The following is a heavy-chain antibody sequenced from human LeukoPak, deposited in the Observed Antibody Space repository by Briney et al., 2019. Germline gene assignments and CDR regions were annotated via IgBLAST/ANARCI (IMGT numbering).Heavy chain of an antibody. Sequence: GGSLRLSCAASGFAFSFYAMSWLRQPPGKGLEWVSTINANSGTTSYAASVRGRFTISRDNAKNSLYLQMNSLRAEDTAVYYCARALKGTYYYDSSGYNYFDYWGRGTLVTVSS. D-gene: IGHD3-22*01. CDR3: ARALKGTYYYDSSGYNYFDY. V-gene: IGHV3-23*01. CDR2: INANSGTT. CDR1: GFAFSFYA. J-gene: IGHJ4*02.